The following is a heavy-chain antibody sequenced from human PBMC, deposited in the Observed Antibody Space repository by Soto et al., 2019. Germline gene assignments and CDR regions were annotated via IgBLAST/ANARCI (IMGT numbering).Heavy chain of an antibody. J-gene: IGHJ5*02. D-gene: IGHD3-10*01. CDR3: ARAHGSGLDL. Sequence: EVQLVESGGGLVQPGGSLRLSCAASGFPLSTYFMTWVRQAPGKGLECVAKIKQDGSVKHYLDSVKGRFTISRDNSKNSLYLQMSSLRGEDAAVYYGARAHGSGLDLWGQGTLVTVSS. V-gene: IGHV3-7*04. CDR1: GFPLSTYF. CDR2: IKQDGSVK.